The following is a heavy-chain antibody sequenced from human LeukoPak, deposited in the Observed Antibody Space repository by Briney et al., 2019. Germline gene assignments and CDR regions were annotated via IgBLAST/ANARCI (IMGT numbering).Heavy chain of an antibody. Sequence: RRSLRLSCAASGFIFSTYARHSVRQAPGKGLEWVALICHDGSNTFYTDSVKGRFNISRDNSKNTVYLQINSLGGEDTAVYYCAREIFGSGSYPDYWGQGTLVTVSS. CDR2: ICHDGSNT. V-gene: IGHV3-33*01. J-gene: IGHJ4*02. D-gene: IGHD3-10*01. CDR3: AREIFGSGSYPDY. CDR1: GFIFSTYA.